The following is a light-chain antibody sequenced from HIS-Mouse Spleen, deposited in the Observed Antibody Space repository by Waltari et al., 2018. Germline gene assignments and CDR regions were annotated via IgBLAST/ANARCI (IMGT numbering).Light chain of an antibody. CDR1: SRDVGGNNY. J-gene: IGLJ2*01. V-gene: IGLV2-14*01. CDR2: EVS. CDR3: SSYTSSSTVV. Sequence: QSALTQPASVSGSPGQSITISCTGTSRDVGGNNYVSWYQQHPGKAPQLMIYEVSNRPSGVSNRFSGSKSGNTASLTISGLQAEDEADYYCSSYTSSSTVVFGGGTKLTVL.